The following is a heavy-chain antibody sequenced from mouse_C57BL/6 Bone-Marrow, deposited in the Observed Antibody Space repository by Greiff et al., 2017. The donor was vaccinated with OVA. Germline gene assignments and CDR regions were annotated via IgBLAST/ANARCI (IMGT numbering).Heavy chain of an antibody. CDR2: ISGGGGNT. J-gene: IGHJ1*03. D-gene: IGHD1-1*01. V-gene: IGHV5-9*01. CDR1: GFTFSSYT. Sequence: EVKLVESGGGLVKPGGSLKLSCAASGFTFSSYTMSWVRQTPEKRLEWVATISGGGGNTYYPDSVKGRFTISRDNAKNTLYLQMSRLRSEDTALYYCARERINYYGSPYGYFDVWGTGTTVTVSS. CDR3: ARERINYYGSPYGYFDV.